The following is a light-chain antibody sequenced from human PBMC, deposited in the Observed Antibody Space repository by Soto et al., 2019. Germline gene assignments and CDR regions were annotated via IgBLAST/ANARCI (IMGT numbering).Light chain of an antibody. CDR2: SDN. CDR1: SANIGAGYV. J-gene: IGLJ1*01. V-gene: IGLV1-40*01. CDR3: QSYYNNSDYV. Sequence: QSVLTQPPSVSGAPGQRVTISCTGSSANIGAGYVVHWYQQLPGAAPKLLIFSDNNRPSGVPDRFSGSKSGTSASLAITGLRAEDEADYYCQSYYNNSDYVFXTGTKVTVL.